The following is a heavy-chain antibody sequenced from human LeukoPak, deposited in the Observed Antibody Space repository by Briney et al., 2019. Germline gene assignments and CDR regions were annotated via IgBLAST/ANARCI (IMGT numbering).Heavy chain of an antibody. J-gene: IGHJ4*02. CDR3: ASQWYYFDY. V-gene: IGHV4-39*01. D-gene: IGHD2-15*01. CDR2: IYYSGST. CDR1: GGSISSSSYY. Sequence: SETLSLTCTVSGGSISSSSYYWGWIRQPPGKGLGWIGSIYYSGSTYYNPSLKSRVTISVDTSKNQFSLKLSSVTAADTAVYYCASQWYYFDYWGQGTLVTVSS.